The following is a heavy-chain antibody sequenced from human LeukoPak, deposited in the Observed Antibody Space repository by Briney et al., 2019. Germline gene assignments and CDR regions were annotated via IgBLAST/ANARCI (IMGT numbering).Heavy chain of an antibody. J-gene: IGHJ6*03. CDR3: ARGYYYYYMDV. V-gene: IGHV3-74*01. CDR1: GFTFSSYW. CDR2: INSDGSST. Sequence: GGSLRLSCAASGFTFSSYWMHWVRQAPGKGLVWASRINSDGSSTSYADSVKGRFTISRDNAKNTLYLQMNSLRAEDTAVYYCARGYYYYYMDVWGKGTTVTVSS.